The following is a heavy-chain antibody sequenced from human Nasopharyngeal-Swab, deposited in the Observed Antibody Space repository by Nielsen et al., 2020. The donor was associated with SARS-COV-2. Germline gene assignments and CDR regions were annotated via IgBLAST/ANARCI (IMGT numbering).Heavy chain of an antibody. CDR1: GFTFSTYE. D-gene: IGHD3-22*01. J-gene: IGHJ3*02. CDR3: AREERTPMIVVVIAHAFDI. CDR2: ISSSGSTI. Sequence: GESPKISCAASGFTFSTYEMNWVRQAPGKGLEWVSYISSSGSTIYYADSVKGRFTISRDNAKNSLYLQMNSLRAEDTAVYYCAREERTPMIVVVIAHAFDIWGQRTMVTVSS. V-gene: IGHV3-48*03.